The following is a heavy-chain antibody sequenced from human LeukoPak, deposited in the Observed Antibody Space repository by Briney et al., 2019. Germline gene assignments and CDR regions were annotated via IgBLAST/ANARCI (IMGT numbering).Heavy chain of an antibody. CDR1: VGHFRGYY. D-gene: IGHD4-23*01. CDR2: INHSGST. CDR3: ARVPSYGGISKVFDY. Sequence: PSETLSLTCAVYVGHFRGYYWSWLRQPPGKGLEWIGEINHSGSTNYNPSLKSRVTISVDTSKAQFSLKLSSVTAADTAVYYCARVPSYGGISKVFDYWGQGTLVTVSS. J-gene: IGHJ4*02. V-gene: IGHV4-34*01.